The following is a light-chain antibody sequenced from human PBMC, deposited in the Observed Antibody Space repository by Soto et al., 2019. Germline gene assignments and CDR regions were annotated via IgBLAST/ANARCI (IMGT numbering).Light chain of an antibody. J-gene: IGLJ1*01. CDR3: AAWDDTVDNYV. Sequence: QSALTQSPSTSGTPGQRVTISCSGSFSNIGSNSVSWYQHLPGTAPKLLISYNKKRPSGVPDRFSGSKSGTSATLAISGLHSEDEADYYCAAWDDTVDNYVFGTGTKLTVL. V-gene: IGLV1-44*01. CDR2: YNK. CDR1: FSNIGSNS.